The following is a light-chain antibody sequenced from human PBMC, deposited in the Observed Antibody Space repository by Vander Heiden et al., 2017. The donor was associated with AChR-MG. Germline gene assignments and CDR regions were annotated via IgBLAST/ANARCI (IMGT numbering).Light chain of an antibody. J-gene: IGKJ2*01. CDR1: QSISSY. V-gene: IGKV1-39*01. Sequence: DIQMTQSPSSLSASVGDRVTITCRASQSISSYLNWYQQKPGKAPKLLIYTASNLQSGVPSRFSGSGSGTDFTLTISSLQPEDFATYYCQKSYTTPPTFGQGTKLEIK. CDR2: TAS. CDR3: QKSYTTPPT.